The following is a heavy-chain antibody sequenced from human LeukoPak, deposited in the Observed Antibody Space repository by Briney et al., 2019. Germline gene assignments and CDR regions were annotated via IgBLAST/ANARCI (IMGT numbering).Heavy chain of an antibody. CDR3: ARDFGDIVLIYYYGMDV. V-gene: IGHV3-30-3*01. Sequence: QPGRSRRLSCAASGFTFSSYAMHWVRQAPGKGLEWVAVISYDGSNKYYADSVKGRFTISRDNSKNTLYLQMNSLRAEDTAVYYCARDFGDIVLIYYYGMDVWGQGTTVTVSS. J-gene: IGHJ6*02. CDR1: GFTFSSYA. D-gene: IGHD2-8*01. CDR2: ISYDGSNK.